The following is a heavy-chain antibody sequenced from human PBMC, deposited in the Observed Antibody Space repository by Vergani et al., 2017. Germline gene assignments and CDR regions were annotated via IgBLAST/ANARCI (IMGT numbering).Heavy chain of an antibody. CDR2: INPSGGST. Sequence: QVQLVQSGAEVKKPGASVKVSCKASGYTFTSYYMHWVRQAPGQGLEWMGIINPSGGSTSYAQKFQGRVTMTRDTSTSTVYMELSSLRSEDTAVYYCARECSSGWYGRYYYYMDVWGKGTTGTVSS. J-gene: IGHJ6*03. D-gene: IGHD6-19*01. CDR3: ARECSSGWYGRYYYYMDV. V-gene: IGHV1-46*01. CDR1: GYTFTSYY.